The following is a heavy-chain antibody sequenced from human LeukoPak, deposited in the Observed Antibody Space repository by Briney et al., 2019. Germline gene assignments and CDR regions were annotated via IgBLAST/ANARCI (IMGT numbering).Heavy chain of an antibody. V-gene: IGHV3-64*01. D-gene: IGHD2-2*01. CDR2: ISDSGGST. J-gene: IGHJ4*02. CDR1: GFTFSTYA. CDR3: ARRYCSSTTCSHFDQ. Sequence: GGSLRLSCAASGFTFSTYAMHWVRQAPGKGLEYVSSISDSGGSTFYANSVKGRFTISRDNSKNTLYLQMGSLRAEDMAVYYCARRYCSSTTCSHFDQWSQGTLVTVSS.